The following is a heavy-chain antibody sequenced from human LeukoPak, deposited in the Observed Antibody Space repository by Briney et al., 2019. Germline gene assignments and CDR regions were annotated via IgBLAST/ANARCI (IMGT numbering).Heavy chain of an antibody. V-gene: IGHV3-21*01. D-gene: IGHD6-19*01. J-gene: IGHJ4*02. Sequence: GGSLRLSCAASGFTFSSYSMNWVRQAPGKGLEWISSISSSSSYIYYADSVKGRFTISRDNAKNSLYLQMNSLRAEDTAVYYCARVSTAVAGEFDYWGQGTLVTASS. CDR1: GFTFSSYS. CDR3: ARVSTAVAGEFDY. CDR2: ISSSSSYI.